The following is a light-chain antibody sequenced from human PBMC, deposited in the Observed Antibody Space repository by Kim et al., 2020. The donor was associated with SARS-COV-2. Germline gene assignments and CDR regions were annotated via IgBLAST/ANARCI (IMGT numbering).Light chain of an antibody. CDR3: NSRNSNDNVV. CDR1: SLRIYY. CDR2: GKN. J-gene: IGLJ2*01. V-gene: IGLV3-19*01. Sequence: VPWGQQVMITCQGESLRIYYATWYQQKRGQAPILVIYGKNNRPSGIPDLFAGSSSGNTASLIITGTQAGDEAYYYCNSRNSNDNVVFGGGTKLTVL.